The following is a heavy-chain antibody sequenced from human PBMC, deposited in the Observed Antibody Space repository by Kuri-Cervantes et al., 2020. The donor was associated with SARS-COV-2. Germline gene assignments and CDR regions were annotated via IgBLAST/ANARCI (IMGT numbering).Heavy chain of an antibody. CDR2: ISAYNGNT. Sequence: ASVKVSCKASGYTFTSYGISWVRQAPGQGLEWMGWISAYNGNTNYAQKLQGRVTMTTDTSTSTAYMELSSLRSEDTAVYYCAREWYYYDSSGYYFRYFQHWGQGTLVTVSS. V-gene: IGHV1-18*04. CDR3: AREWYYYDSSGYYFRYFQH. J-gene: IGHJ1*01. CDR1: GYTFTSYG. D-gene: IGHD3-22*01.